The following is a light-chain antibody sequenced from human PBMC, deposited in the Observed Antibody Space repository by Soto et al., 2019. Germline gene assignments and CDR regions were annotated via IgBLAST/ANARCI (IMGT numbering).Light chain of an antibody. CDR2: GAS. Sequence: DIQLTQSPSSLSASVGDRVTITCRASQSITIYLNWYQQQPGKAPRLLIYGASTLQTGVPSRFSGSGSMTDFTLTINDLQPEDFATYYCQQTYTAPRTFGQGTKVDIK. J-gene: IGKJ1*01. V-gene: IGKV1-39*01. CDR1: QSITIY. CDR3: QQTYTAPRT.